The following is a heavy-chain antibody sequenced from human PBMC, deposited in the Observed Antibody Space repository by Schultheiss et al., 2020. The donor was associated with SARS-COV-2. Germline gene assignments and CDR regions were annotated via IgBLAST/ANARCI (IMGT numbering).Heavy chain of an antibody. Sequence: SETLSLTCTVSGGSISSYYWSWIRQPPGKGLEWIGSIYYSGSTYYNPSLKSRVTISVDTSKNQFSLKLSSVTAADTAVYYCARDLSGSYSGFDYWGQGTTVTVSS. CDR3: ARDLSGSYSGFDY. J-gene: IGHJ4*02. CDR2: IYYSGST. D-gene: IGHD1-26*01. CDR1: GGSISSYY. V-gene: IGHV4-59*12.